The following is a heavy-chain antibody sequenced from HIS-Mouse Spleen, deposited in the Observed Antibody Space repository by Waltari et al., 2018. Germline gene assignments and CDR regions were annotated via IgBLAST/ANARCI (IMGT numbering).Heavy chain of an antibody. V-gene: IGHV4-39*07. CDR2: IYYSGGT. CDR3: AREIPYSSSWYDWYFDL. CDR1: GCSISSSSYY. Sequence: QLQLQESGPGLVKPSETLSLTCTVSGCSISSSSYYWGWIRQPPGKGLEWIGRIYYSGGTYYTPSLKSRVTISVDASKNQFSLKLSSVTAADTAVYYCAREIPYSSSWYDWYFDLWGRGTLVTVSS. D-gene: IGHD6-13*01. J-gene: IGHJ2*01.